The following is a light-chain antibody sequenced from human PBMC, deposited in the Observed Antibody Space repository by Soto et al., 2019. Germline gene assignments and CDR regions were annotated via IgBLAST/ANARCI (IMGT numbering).Light chain of an antibody. CDR2: DAS. Sequence: EIVLTQSPATLSLSPGERATLSCRASQSVSSYLAWYQQKPGQPPRLLIYDASNRATGIPARFSGSGSGTDFVLTISSLEPEDFAVYYCHQRRSWPITFGQGTRLEIK. CDR1: QSVSSY. V-gene: IGKV3-11*01. J-gene: IGKJ5*01. CDR3: HQRRSWPIT.